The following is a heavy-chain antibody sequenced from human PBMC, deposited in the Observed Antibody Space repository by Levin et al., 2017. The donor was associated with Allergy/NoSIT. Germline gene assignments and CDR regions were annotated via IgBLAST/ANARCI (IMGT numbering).Heavy chain of an antibody. Sequence: RASVKVSCQGSRYSFTSFWINWVRQMPGKGLEWMGSIDPSDSSTNYSPSFQGHVTISADESIGTAYLQWTSLKASDTAMYYCARREYYNSNWYGWFDSWGQGTLVTVSS. D-gene: IGHD2/OR15-2a*01. V-gene: IGHV5-10-1*01. CDR2: IDPSDSST. J-gene: IGHJ5*01. CDR3: ARREYYNSNWYGWFDS. CDR1: RYSFTSFW.